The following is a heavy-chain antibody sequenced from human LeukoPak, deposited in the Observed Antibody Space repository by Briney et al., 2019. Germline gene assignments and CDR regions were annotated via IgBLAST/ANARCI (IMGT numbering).Heavy chain of an antibody. CDR2: ITSSSMI. D-gene: IGHD6-19*01. Sequence: GGSLRLSRAASGFTFSRYSMNWVRQAPGKGLEWLSYITSSSMIYYADSVKGRFTISRDNAKNSLYLQMNSLRAEDTAVYYCARYATVAAHRGFDYWGQGTLVTVSS. V-gene: IGHV3-48*01. J-gene: IGHJ4*02. CDR1: GFTFSRYS. CDR3: ARYATVAAHRGFDY.